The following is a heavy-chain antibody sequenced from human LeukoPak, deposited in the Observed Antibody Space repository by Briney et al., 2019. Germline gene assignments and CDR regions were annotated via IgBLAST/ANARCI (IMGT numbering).Heavy chain of an antibody. D-gene: IGHD2-2*01. CDR3: ARDDIIVVVPAAVYYYYGMDV. CDR1: GYTFTSYD. CDR2: ISAYNGNT. J-gene: IGHJ6*02. Sequence: GASVKVSCKASGYTFTSYDINWVRQAPGQGLEWMGWISAYNGNTNYAQKLQGRVTMTTDTSTSTAYMELRSLRSDDTAVYYCARDDIIVVVPAAVYYYYGMDVWGQGTTVTVSS. V-gene: IGHV1-18*01.